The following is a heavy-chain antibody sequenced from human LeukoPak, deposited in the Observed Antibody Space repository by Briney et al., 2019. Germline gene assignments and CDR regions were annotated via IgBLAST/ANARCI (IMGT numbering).Heavy chain of an antibody. Sequence: SETLSLTCTVSGGSISGYYWSWIRQPAGQGLEWIGRIYSNWDTRYNPSLQSRVTMSVDTSKNQLSLKLGPVTAADTAVYYCARAAGAAGGQYFDYWGQGTLVTVSS. J-gene: IGHJ4*02. V-gene: IGHV4-4*07. CDR1: GGSISGYY. D-gene: IGHD6-13*01. CDR3: ARAAGAAGGQYFDY. CDR2: IYSNWDT.